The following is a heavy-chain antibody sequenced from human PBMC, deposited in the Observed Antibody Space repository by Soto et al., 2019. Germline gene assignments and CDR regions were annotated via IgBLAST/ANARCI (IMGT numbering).Heavy chain of an antibody. V-gene: IGHV4-39*01. CDR2: ICYSGST. CDR3: ARLTVKAWYFDL. Sequence: QLQLQESGPGLVKSSETLSLTCTVSGGSISSSSYCWGWIRQPPGKWLEWIGNICYSGSTYYNPSLKSRVTISVDTSKNQLSLKLSSVTAADTAVYNCARLTVKAWYFDLWGRGTLVTVSS. J-gene: IGHJ2*01. CDR1: GGSISSSSYC. D-gene: IGHD4-17*01.